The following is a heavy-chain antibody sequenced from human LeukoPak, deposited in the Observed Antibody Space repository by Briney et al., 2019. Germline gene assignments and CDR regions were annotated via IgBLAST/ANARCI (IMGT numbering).Heavy chain of an antibody. J-gene: IGHJ4*02. CDR3: ARGWYDFWSGTDY. CDR2: MNPNSGNT. V-gene: IGHV1-8*01. Sequence: ASVKVSCKASGYTFTSYDINWVRQATGQGLEWMGWMNPNSGNTGYAQKFQGRVTMTRDTSISTAYMELSRLRSDDTAVYYCARGWYDFWSGTDYWGQGTLVTVSS. CDR1: GYTFTSYD. D-gene: IGHD3-3*01.